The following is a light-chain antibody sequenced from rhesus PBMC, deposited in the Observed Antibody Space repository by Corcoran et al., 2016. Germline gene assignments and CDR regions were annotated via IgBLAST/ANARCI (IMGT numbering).Light chain of an antibody. V-gene: IGKV1-33*02. CDR3: QHYYSTPYS. J-gene: IGKJ2*01. CDR1: QGISND. CDR2: ASS. Sequence: DIRMTQSPSSLSASVGDRVTITCWASQGISNDLAWFQQKPGETPKLLIYASSSLQSGIPSRFSGSVSGTDFTLTISSLQSEDFATYYCQHYYSTPYSFGQGTKVEIK.